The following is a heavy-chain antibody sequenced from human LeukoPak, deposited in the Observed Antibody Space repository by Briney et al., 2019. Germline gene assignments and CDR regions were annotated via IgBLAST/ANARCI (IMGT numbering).Heavy chain of an antibody. CDR1: GFTSSTSA. CDR3: AKRDSSGSMDH. D-gene: IGHD3-22*01. CDR2: INSGSTTT. J-gene: IGHJ4*02. Sequence: GGFLRLSCAASGFTSSTSAMRWVRQAPGKGLEWVSAINSGSTTTYYADSVKGRFTISRDNSKNTLYLQMNNLRAEDTAVYYCAKRDSSGSMDHWGQGTLVTVSS. V-gene: IGHV3-23*01.